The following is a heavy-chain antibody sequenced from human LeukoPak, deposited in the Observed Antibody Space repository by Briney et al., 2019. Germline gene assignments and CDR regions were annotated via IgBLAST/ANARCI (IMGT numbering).Heavy chain of an antibody. V-gene: IGHV4-34*01. CDR2: INHSGST. D-gene: IGHD3-16*01. Sequence: SETLSLTCAVYGGSFSGYYWSWIRQPPGKGLEWIGEINHSGSTNYSPSLRSRVTISVDTSKNQFSLKLSSVTAADTAVYYCASWGRWASIVPHWFDPWGQGTLVTVSS. CDR3: ASWGRWASIVPHWFDP. J-gene: IGHJ5*02. CDR1: GGSFSGYY.